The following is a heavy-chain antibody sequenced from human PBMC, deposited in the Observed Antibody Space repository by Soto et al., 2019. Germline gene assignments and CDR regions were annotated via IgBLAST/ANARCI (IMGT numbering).Heavy chain of an antibody. V-gene: IGHV1-3*01. D-gene: IGHD4-4*01. Sequence: ASVKVSCKASGYTFTSYAMHWVRQAPGQRLEWMGWINAGNGNTKYSQKFQGRVTITRDTSASTAYMELSSLRSEDTAVYYCASGDNDYSNSGWFDPWGQGTLATVSP. CDR2: INAGNGNT. CDR3: ASGDNDYSNSGWFDP. CDR1: GYTFTSYA. J-gene: IGHJ5*02.